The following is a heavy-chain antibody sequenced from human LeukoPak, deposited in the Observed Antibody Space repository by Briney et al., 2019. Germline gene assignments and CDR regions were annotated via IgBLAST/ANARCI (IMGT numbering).Heavy chain of an antibody. V-gene: IGHV4-4*07. CDR2: IYTSGST. CDR1: GGSISSYY. J-gene: IGHJ6*02. Sequence: KASETLSLTCTVSGGSISSYYWSWIRQPAGKGLEWIGRIYTSGSTNYNPSLKSRVTMSVDTSKNQFSLKLSSVTAADTAVYYCAREPDTVATIHYYGMDVWGQGTTVTVSS. CDR3: AREPDTVATIHYYGMDV. D-gene: IGHD5-12*01.